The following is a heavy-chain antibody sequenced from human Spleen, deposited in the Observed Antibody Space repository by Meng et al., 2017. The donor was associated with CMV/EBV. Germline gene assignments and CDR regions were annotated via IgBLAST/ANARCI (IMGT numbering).Heavy chain of an antibody. J-gene: IGHJ6*02. CDR3: VKVNREGYYYFGMDV. CDR2: MSWNSGRI. V-gene: IGHV3-9*01. D-gene: IGHD2-15*01. Sequence: GGSLRLSCAASGFSFDDYAMHWVRQAPGKGLEWVSGMSWNSGRIGYADSVKGRFTISRDNAKNALYLQMNSLRAEDTALYYCVKVNREGYYYFGMDVWGQGTTVTVSS. CDR1: GFSFDDYA.